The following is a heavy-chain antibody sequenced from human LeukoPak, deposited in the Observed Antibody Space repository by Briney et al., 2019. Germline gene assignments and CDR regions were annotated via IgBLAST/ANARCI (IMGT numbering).Heavy chain of an antibody. Sequence: PGGSLRLSCAASGFTLSTYWMSWVRQAPGKGLEWVANIKPDGSEKYYVDSVEGRVTISRDNAKNSLYLQMNSLRAEDTAIYYCVRGGTSGWDYYNYAMDVWGQGTTVTVSS. CDR3: VRGGTSGWDYYNYAMDV. D-gene: IGHD6-19*01. CDR1: GFTLSTYW. CDR2: IKPDGSEK. J-gene: IGHJ6*02. V-gene: IGHV3-7*01.